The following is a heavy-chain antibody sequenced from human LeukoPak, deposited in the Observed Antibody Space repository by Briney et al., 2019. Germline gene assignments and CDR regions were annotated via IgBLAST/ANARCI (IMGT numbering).Heavy chain of an antibody. Sequence: SVNVSCKASGGTFSSYAISWVRQAPGQGLEWMGGIIPIFGTANYAQKFQGRVTITTDESTSTAYMELSSLRSEDTAVYYCARSTHYYDSSPDLPYAFDIWGQGTMVTVSS. CDR2: IIPIFGTA. D-gene: IGHD3-22*01. V-gene: IGHV1-69*05. CDR1: GGTFSSYA. CDR3: ARSTHYYDSSPDLPYAFDI. J-gene: IGHJ3*02.